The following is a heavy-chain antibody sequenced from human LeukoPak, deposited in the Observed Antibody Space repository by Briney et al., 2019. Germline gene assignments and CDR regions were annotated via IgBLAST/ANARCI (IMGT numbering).Heavy chain of an antibody. J-gene: IGHJ4*02. Sequence: GGSLRLSCAVSGFTFSSYWMSWVRQAPGKGLEWVSSISSSSSYIYYADSVKGRFTISRDNAKNSLYLQMNSLRAEDTAVYYCARREGFDYWGQGTLVTVSS. V-gene: IGHV3-21*01. CDR2: ISSSSSYI. D-gene: IGHD1-26*01. CDR1: GFTFSSYW. CDR3: ARREGFDY.